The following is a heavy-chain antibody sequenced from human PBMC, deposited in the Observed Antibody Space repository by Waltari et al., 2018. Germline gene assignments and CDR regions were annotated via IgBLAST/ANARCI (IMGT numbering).Heavy chain of an antibody. CDR1: GYTFTGYY. J-gene: IGHJ4*02. D-gene: IGHD3-22*01. CDR3: AREQRSSGYLWYFDY. Sequence: QVQLVQSGAEVKKPGASVKVSCKASGYTFTGYYMHWVRHAPGQGLEWMGRINPNSGGTNYAQKFQGRVTMTRDTSISTAYMELSRLRSDDTAVYYCAREQRSSGYLWYFDYWGQGTLVTVS. CDR2: INPNSGGT. V-gene: IGHV1-2*06.